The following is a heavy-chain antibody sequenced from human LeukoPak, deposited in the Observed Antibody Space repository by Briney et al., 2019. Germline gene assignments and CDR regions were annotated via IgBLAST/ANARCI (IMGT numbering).Heavy chain of an antibody. CDR3: AREGAAAEFDY. J-gene: IGHJ4*02. V-gene: IGHV3-74*01. CDR1: GFTFSSYW. D-gene: IGHD6-13*01. CDR2: INSDGSST. Sequence: QPGGSLRLSCAASGFTFSSYWMHWVRQAPGKGLVWVSRINSDGSSTNYADSVKGRFTISRDNAKNTLYLQMNSLRAEDTAVYYCAREGAAAEFDYWGQGTLVTVSS.